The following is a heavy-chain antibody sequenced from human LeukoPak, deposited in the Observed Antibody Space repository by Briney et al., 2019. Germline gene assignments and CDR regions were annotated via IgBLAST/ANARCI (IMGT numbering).Heavy chain of an antibody. V-gene: IGHV4-4*07. Sequence: SETLSLTCTVSGGSISTSYWSWIRQPAGKGLEWIGRIFSSGDTNYNPSLKSRVTLSIDTSKNQFSLILTSVPAADTAAYYCARGISDDWGQGTLVTVSS. CDR1: GGSISTSY. D-gene: IGHD1-14*01. J-gene: IGHJ4*02. CDR3: ARGISDD. CDR2: IFSSGDT.